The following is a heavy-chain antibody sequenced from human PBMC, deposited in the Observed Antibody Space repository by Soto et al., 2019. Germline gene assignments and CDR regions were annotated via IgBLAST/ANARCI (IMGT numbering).Heavy chain of an antibody. CDR3: AAGADSGSNYNYYGMDV. Sequence: ASVKVSCKASGFTFTNSAVQWLRQARGQRLEWIGWIVVGSGNTNYAQKFQERVTITRDMSTSTAYMELSSLRSEDPAVYYCAAGADSGSNYNYYGMDVWRQGTTVAVSS. J-gene: IGHJ6*02. CDR1: GFTFTNSA. D-gene: IGHD1-26*01. V-gene: IGHV1-58*01. CDR2: IVVGSGNT.